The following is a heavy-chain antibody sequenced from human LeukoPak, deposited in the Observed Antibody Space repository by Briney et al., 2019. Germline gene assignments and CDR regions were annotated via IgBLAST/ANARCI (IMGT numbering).Heavy chain of an antibody. V-gene: IGHV3-20*04. CDR1: GFTFDDYG. D-gene: IGHD2-2*01. Sequence: GALRLSCAASGFTFDDYGMSWVRQAPGKGLEWVSGINWNGGSTGYADSVKGRFTISRDNAKNSVYLQMTSLRAEDTALYYCAKDATAVPGTVYMDVWGKGTTVTISS. CDR3: AKDATAVPGTVYMDV. J-gene: IGHJ6*03. CDR2: INWNGGST.